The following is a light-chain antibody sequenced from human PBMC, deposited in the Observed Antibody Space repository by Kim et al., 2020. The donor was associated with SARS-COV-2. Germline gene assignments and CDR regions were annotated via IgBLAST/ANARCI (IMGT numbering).Light chain of an antibody. CDR3: QTWGTGLRV. Sequence: PVKPTGPLSSGQGSLAMEWHQHKSEKGPRFLMKLNSDGSHIKGDGIPDRFSGSSSGAERYLTISSLQSDDEADYYCQTWGTGLRVFGGGTQLTVL. V-gene: IGLV4-69*01. J-gene: IGLJ3*02. CDR2: LNSDGSH. CDR1: SGQGSLA.